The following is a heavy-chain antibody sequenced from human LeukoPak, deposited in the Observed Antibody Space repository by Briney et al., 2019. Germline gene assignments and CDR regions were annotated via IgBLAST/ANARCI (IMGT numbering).Heavy chain of an antibody. CDR3: ARDGSSWYFGY. J-gene: IGHJ4*02. CDR1: GFTFSSYA. V-gene: IGHV3-30*04. Sequence: GGSLRLSCAASGFTFSSYAMHWVRQAPGKGLEWVAVISYDGSNKYYADSVKGRFTISRDNSKNTLYLQMNSLRAEDTAVYYCARDGSSWYFGYWGQGTLVTASS. D-gene: IGHD6-13*01. CDR2: ISYDGSNK.